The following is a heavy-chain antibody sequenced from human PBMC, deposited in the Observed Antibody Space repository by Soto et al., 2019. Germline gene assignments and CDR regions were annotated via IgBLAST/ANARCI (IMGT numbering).Heavy chain of an antibody. CDR1: GFTFTSSA. V-gene: IGHV1-58*01. Sequence: SVKVSCKASGFTFTSSAVQWLRQSRGQRLEWIGWIVVGSGNTNYAQKFQERVTITRDMSTSTAYMELSSLRSEDTAVYYCATHIHYYDSSGYQDYWGQGTLVTVSS. CDR2: IVVGSGNT. CDR3: ATHIHYYDSSGYQDY. D-gene: IGHD3-22*01. J-gene: IGHJ4*02.